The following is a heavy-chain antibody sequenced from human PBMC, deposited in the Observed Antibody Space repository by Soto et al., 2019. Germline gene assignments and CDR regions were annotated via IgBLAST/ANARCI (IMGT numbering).Heavy chain of an antibody. V-gene: IGHV1-8*02. D-gene: IGHD4-17*01. Sequence: ASVKVSCKASGGTFSSYAISWVRQAPGQGLEWMGWMNPKSGNTGSAQRFQGRLTMTSNTSINTAYMDLTSLTSEDGATYYCARVHTVTTYFDVWGRGTPVTVS. J-gene: IGHJ2*01. CDR3: ARVHTVTTYFDV. CDR2: MNPKSGNT. CDR1: GGTFSSYA.